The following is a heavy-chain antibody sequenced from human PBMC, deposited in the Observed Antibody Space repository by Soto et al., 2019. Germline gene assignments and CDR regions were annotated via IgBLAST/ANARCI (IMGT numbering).Heavy chain of an antibody. CDR1: GYTFPEYI. D-gene: IGHD3-3*01. V-gene: IGHV1-3*04. CDR2: INTANGNT. CDR3: ARPVFWSDRGWFDP. J-gene: IGHJ5*02. Sequence: QVQLVQSGAEVKKPGASVKVSCEASGYTFPEYIMHWVRQAPGQRLEWMGWINTANGNTKYAQNFQGRVTITRDTSARTTYMELRSLTSEDTAVYYCARPVFWSDRGWFDPWGQGTLVTVSS.